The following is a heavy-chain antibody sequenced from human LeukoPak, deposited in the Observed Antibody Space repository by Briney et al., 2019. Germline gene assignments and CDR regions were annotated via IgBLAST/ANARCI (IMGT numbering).Heavy chain of an antibody. CDR3: ARDKYSSGWHSYYYYYYGMDV. CDR1: GDTVSSNSAA. CDR2: TYYRSKRYN. Sequence: LQSLSLTCAISGDTVSSNSAAWDWIRQSPSRDLEGLGRTYYRSKRYNDYAVSVKSRITINPDTSKNQFSLQLNSVTPEDTAVYYCARDKYSSGWHSYYYYYYGMDVWGQGTTVTVSS. J-gene: IGHJ6*02. D-gene: IGHD6-19*01. V-gene: IGHV6-1*01.